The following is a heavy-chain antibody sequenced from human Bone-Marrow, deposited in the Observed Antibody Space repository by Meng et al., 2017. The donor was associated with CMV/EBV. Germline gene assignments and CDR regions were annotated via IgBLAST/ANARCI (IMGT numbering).Heavy chain of an antibody. V-gene: IGHV1-69*10. Sequence: SVKVSCKASGYTFTSYYMHWVRQAPGQGLEWMGGIIPILGIANYAQKFQGRVTITADKSTSTAYMELSSLRFEDTAVYYCARPDYGGKWPVVSAEVDYYGMDVWGQGTTVTVSS. CDR3: ARPDYGGKWPVVSAEVDYYGMDV. J-gene: IGHJ6*02. CDR2: IIPILGIA. D-gene: IGHD4-23*01. CDR1: GYTFTSYY.